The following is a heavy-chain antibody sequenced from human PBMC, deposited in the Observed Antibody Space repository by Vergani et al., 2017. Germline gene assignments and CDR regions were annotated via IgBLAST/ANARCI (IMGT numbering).Heavy chain of an antibody. J-gene: IGHJ3*02. V-gene: IGHV1-46*01. CDR2: INPSGGST. CDR3: ARDQGITMVRGVIINLDAFDI. D-gene: IGHD3-10*01. Sequence: QVQLVQSGAEVKKPGASVKVSCKASGYTFTSYYMHWVRQAPGQGLEWMGIINPSGGSTSYAQKFQGRVTMTRDTSTSTVYMELSSLRSEDTAVYYCARDQGITMVRGVIINLDAFDIWGQGTMVTVSS. CDR1: GYTFTSYY.